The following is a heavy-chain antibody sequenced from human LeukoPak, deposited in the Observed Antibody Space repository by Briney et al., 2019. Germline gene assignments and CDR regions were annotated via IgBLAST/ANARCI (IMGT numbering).Heavy chain of an antibody. J-gene: IGHJ4*02. CDR2: ISSSSAYI. V-gene: IGHV3-21*04. CDR3: AKDRKSGNYYYFDY. Sequence: GGSLRLSCAASGFTFSTYTMNWVRQAPGKGPEWVSSISSSSAYIYYADSVTGRFTISRDNAKNSLYLQMNSLRAEDTAVYYCAKDRKSGNYYYFDYWGQGTLATVSS. D-gene: IGHD1-7*01. CDR1: GFTFSTYT.